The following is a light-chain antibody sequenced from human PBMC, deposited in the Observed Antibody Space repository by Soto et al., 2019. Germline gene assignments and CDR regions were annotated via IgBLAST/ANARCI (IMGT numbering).Light chain of an antibody. Sequence: QSVLTQPPSVSGAPGQRVTISCTGSSSNIGSTYDVQWYQQLPGTAPKLLIYGNSNRPSGVPDLFSGSKSVTSASLAIPGLHPDDDPYYYCHSYDGGLSAHYVLGTGTKLTFL. V-gene: IGLV1-40*01. CDR1: SSNIGSTYD. J-gene: IGLJ1*01. CDR2: GNS. CDR3: HSYDGGLSAHYV.